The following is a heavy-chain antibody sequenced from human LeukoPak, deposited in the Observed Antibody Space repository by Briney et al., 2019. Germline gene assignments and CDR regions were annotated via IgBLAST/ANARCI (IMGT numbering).Heavy chain of an antibody. CDR3: AKQLGYCSDGSCYFPY. CDR2: ISNNGGYT. Sequence: GGSLRLSCAASGFTFSGSAMSWVRQAPGKGLEWVSAISNNGGYTYYADSVQGRFTISRDNSESTLCLQMNSLRAEDTAVYYCAKQLGYCSDGSCYFPYWGQGTLVTVSS. CDR1: GFTFSGSA. J-gene: IGHJ4*02. D-gene: IGHD2-15*01. V-gene: IGHV3-23*01.